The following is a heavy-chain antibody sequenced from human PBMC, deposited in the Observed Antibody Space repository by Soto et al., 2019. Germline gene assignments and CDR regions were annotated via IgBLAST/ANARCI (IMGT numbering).Heavy chain of an antibody. Sequence: GGSLRLSCAASGFTFSSYSMHWVRQAPGKGLEWVAVIWYDGSNKYYADSVKGRFNISRDNSKNTLYLQMSSLRAEDTAVYYCARDDSSGYYYPYFDYWGQGTLVTVSS. D-gene: IGHD3-22*01. CDR3: ARDDSSGYYYPYFDY. J-gene: IGHJ4*02. CDR2: IWYDGSNK. V-gene: IGHV3-33*08. CDR1: GFTFSSYS.